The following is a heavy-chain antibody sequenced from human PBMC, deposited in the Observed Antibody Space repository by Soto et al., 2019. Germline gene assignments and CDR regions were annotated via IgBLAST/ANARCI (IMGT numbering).Heavy chain of an antibody. CDR3: ARVRYSSSSGYYYGMDV. CDR1: GFTFSSYS. Sequence: GGSLRLSCAASGFTFSSYSMNWVRQAPGKGLEWVSYISSSSSTIYYEDSVKGRFTISRDNAKNSLYLQMNSLRDEDTAVYYCARVRYSSSSGYYYGMDVWGQGTSVTVSS. V-gene: IGHV3-48*02. J-gene: IGHJ6*02. D-gene: IGHD6-13*01. CDR2: ISSSSSTI.